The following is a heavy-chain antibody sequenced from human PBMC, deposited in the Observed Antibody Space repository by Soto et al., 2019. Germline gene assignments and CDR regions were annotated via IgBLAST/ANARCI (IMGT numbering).Heavy chain of an antibody. CDR2: IYHTGTT. CDR3: ASALVGAFDV. D-gene: IGHD3-10*01. J-gene: IGHJ3*01. CDR1: GGSVNNNHW. V-gene: IGHV4-4*02. Sequence: QVQLLESGPGLVKPSGTLSLTCAVSGGSVNNNHWWTWVRQPPGKGLEWIGEIYHTGTTNYNPSLKSRGTISLDKSNNRFSLNVNSVTAADTAVYYCASALVGAFDVWGQGTMVTVSS.